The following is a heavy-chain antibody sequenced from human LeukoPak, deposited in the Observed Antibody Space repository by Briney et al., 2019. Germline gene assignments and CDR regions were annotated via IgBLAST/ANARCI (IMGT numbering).Heavy chain of an antibody. CDR2: ISGSGGST. V-gene: IGHV3-23*01. D-gene: IGHD1-1*01. J-gene: IGHJ3*02. CDR3: AKGASGTTGTTGAFDI. CDR1: GFTFSSYA. Sequence: GGSLRLSCAASGFTFSSYAMSWVRQAPGKGLEWVSAISGSGGSTYYADSVKGRFTISRDNSKSTLYLQMNSLRAEDTAVYYCAKGASGTTGTTGAFDIWGQGTMVTVSS.